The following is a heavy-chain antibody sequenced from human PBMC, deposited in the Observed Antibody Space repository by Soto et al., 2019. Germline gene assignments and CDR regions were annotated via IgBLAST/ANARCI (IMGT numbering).Heavy chain of an antibody. V-gene: IGHV3-73*01. Sequence: EVQLVESGGGLVQPGGSVKLSCAASGFTFNGPAIHWVRQASGKGLEWVGRIRNKANSYATVYAASMKGRFTISRDDSTNTAYLQMNSLKAEDSAVYYCSTADVWGQGTLVTVPS. J-gene: IGHJ4*02. CDR1: GFTFNGPA. CDR3: STADV. CDR2: IRNKANSYAT.